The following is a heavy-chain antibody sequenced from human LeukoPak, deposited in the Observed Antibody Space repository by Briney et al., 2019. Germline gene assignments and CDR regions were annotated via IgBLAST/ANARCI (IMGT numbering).Heavy chain of an antibody. V-gene: IGHV1-2*02. J-gene: IGHJ3*02. CDR1: GYTFTGYY. CDR3: ARGGPDGRYAFDI. Sequence: ASVKVSCKASGYTFTGYYMHWVRQAPGQGLEWMGWINPNSGGTNYAQKFQGRVTMTRDTSISTAYMKLSRLRSDDTAVYYCARGGPDGRYAFDIWGQGTMVTVSS. D-gene: IGHD2-15*01. CDR2: INPNSGGT.